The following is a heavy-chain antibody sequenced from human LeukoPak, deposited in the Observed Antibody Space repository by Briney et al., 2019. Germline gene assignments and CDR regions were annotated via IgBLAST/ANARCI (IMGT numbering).Heavy chain of an antibody. V-gene: IGHV3-43*01. D-gene: IGHD3-10*01. Sequence: QPGGSLRLSCAASGFTFDDYTMHWVRQPPGKGLEWVSLLSWDGSSTYYADSVKGRFTISRDNARNSLYLRMNSLRAEDTAVYYCATFDYFGSGGLFDCWGQGTLVTVSS. J-gene: IGHJ4*02. CDR3: ATFDYFGSGGLFDC. CDR2: LSWDGSST. CDR1: GFTFDDYT.